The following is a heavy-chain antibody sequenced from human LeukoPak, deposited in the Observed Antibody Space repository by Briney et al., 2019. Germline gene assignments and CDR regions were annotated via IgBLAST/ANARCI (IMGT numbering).Heavy chain of an antibody. CDR3: ARDLGSSGYLGY. CDR1: GFTVSSNY. Sequence: GGSLRLSRAASGFTVSSNYMSWVRQAPGKGLEWVSVIYSGGSTYYADSVKGRFTISRDNSKNTLYLQMNSLRAEDTAVYYCARDLGSSGYLGYWGQGTLVTVSS. CDR2: IYSGGST. V-gene: IGHV3-66*02. J-gene: IGHJ4*02. D-gene: IGHD3-22*01.